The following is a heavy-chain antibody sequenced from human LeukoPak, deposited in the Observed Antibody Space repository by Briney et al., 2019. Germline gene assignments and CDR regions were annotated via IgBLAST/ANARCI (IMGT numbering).Heavy chain of an antibody. CDR1: GGSISSGSYY. D-gene: IGHD5-24*01. J-gene: IGHJ6*03. CDR2: MYNRGST. V-gene: IGHV4-61*02. CDR3: ARVIEYYYYMDV. Sequence: PSETLSLTCIVSGGSISSGSYYWSWIRQPAGKGLEWIGRMYNRGSTNYNPSIRSRVTISVDTSKHQFSLTLSSVTAADTAVYYCARVIEYYYYMDVWGKGTTVTVSS.